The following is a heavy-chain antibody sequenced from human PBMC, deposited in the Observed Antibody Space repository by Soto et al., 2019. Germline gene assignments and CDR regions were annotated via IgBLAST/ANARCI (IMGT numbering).Heavy chain of an antibody. V-gene: IGHV4-39*01. Sequence: PSATLSLTCSASGGSITSSSHFWGWVRQPPGKELEWIGTIYFTGNTYYTPSLKSRLTMSIDTSKNVFSLRLNSVTVADTAVYYCAGQTFTIAAASYGRSKWFDPWGPGTLVTVSS. J-gene: IGHJ5*02. CDR1: GGSITSSSHF. CDR3: AGQTFTIAAASYGRSKWFDP. CDR2: IYFTGNT. D-gene: IGHD6-25*01.